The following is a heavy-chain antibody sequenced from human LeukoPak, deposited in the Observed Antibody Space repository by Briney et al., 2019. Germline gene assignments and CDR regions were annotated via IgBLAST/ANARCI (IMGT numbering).Heavy chain of an antibody. J-gene: IGHJ4*02. D-gene: IGHD3-9*01. CDR2: ISGSGGST. V-gene: IGHV3-23*01. CDR1: GFTFSSYA. Sequence: GGSLRLSCAASGFTFSSYAMRWVRQAPGKGLEWVSAISGSGGSTYYADSVKGRFTISRDNSKNTLYLQMNSLRAEDTAVYYCAKDPYYDILTGYSTFDYWGQGTLVTVSS. CDR3: AKDPYYDILTGYSTFDY.